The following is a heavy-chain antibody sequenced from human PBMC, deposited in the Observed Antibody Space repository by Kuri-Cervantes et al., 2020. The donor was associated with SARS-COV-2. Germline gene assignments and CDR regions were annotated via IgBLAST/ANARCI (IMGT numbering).Heavy chain of an antibody. Sequence: AVQVSCKASGGTFSSYAISWVRQAPGQGLEWMGGIIPIFGTANYAQKFQGRVTITADESTSTAYMELSSLRSEDTAVYYCAMLPRPRTAFDIWGQGTMVTVSS. V-gene: IGHV1-69*13. D-gene: IGHD3-16*01. CDR3: AMLPRPRTAFDI. J-gene: IGHJ3*02. CDR1: GGTFSSYA. CDR2: IIPIFGTA.